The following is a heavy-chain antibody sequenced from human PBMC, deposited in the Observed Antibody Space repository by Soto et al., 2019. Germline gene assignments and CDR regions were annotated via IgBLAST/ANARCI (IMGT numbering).Heavy chain of an antibody. CDR1: GYTFSDYY. J-gene: IGHJ5*02. CDR3: ARARANVAPNWFDP. D-gene: IGHD5-12*01. Sequence: QVQLVQSGAEVKKPGASVKVSCKASGYTFSDYYVHWVRQAPGQGLEWMGWINPYSGATNYAQKFQDWVTMTGDASVSTAYLELTTLVSDDTAVYYCARARANVAPNWFDPWGQGTLVIGSS. CDR2: INPYSGAT. V-gene: IGHV1-2*04.